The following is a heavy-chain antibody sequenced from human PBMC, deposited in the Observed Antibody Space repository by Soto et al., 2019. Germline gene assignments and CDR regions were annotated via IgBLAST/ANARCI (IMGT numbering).Heavy chain of an antibody. CDR3: ARVNIDWYFSGAFALDY. J-gene: IGHJ4*02. CDR2: IYYSGST. D-gene: IGHD3-9*01. CDR1: GGSISSSSYY. Sequence: SETLSLTCTVSGGSISSSSYYWGWIRQPPGKGLEWIGSIYYSGSTYYNPSLKGRFTISRDNSKNTLYLQMNSLRAEDTAVYYCARVNIDWYFSGAFALDYWGQGTLVTVSS. V-gene: IGHV4-39*01.